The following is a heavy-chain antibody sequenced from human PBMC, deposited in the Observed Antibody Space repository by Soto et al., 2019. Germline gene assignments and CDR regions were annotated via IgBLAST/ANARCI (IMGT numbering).Heavy chain of an antibody. Sequence: QVQLVQSGAEVKKPGSSVKVSCKASGGTFSSYTISWVRQAPGQGLEWMGRIIPILGIANYTQKFQGRVTITADKPTSTAYMELSSLRSEDTAVYYCASREVSRSLYYFHMDVWGKGTTVTVSS. D-gene: IGHD3-16*02. CDR3: ASREVSRSLYYFHMDV. J-gene: IGHJ6*03. CDR1: GGTFSSYT. V-gene: IGHV1-69*02. CDR2: IIPILGIA.